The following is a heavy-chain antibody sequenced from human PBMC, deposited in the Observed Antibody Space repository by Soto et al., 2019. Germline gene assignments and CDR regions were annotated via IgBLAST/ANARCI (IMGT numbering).Heavy chain of an antibody. J-gene: IGHJ2*01. CDR1: GGSFSGYY. CDR2: INHSGST. CDR3: ASRGDIRYCSGGSCYSFVWYFDL. Sequence: QVQLQQWGAGLLKPSETLSLTCAVYGGSFSGYYWSWIRQPPGKGLEWIGEINHSGSTNYNPSLKRRVTISVDTSKNQFSLKLSSVTAADTAVYYCASRGDIRYCSGGSCYSFVWYFDLWGRGTLVTVSS. V-gene: IGHV4-34*01. D-gene: IGHD2-15*01.